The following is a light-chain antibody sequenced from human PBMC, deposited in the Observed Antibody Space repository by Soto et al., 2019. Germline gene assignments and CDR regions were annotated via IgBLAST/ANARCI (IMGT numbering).Light chain of an antibody. V-gene: IGKV3-20*01. CDR2: GAS. CDR1: QSVSSN. CDR3: QVYVRAPWT. Sequence: IVMTQSPATLSVSPGERGTHTCRTSQSVSSNLAWYQQKRGQAPRLLIYGASSRATGIPDRFSGSGSGTDFTLTISRLEPGDFAVYYCQVYVRAPWTFGQGTKVDIK. J-gene: IGKJ1*01.